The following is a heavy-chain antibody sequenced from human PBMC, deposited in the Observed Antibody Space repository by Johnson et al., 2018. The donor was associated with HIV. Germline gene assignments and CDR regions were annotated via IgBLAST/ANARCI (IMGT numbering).Heavy chain of an antibody. CDR2: ISGSGSST. CDR3: AKGVRQWSPSDAFDI. Sequence: QLVESGGGLVQPGGSLRLSCAASGFTFSSYAMTWVRQAPGQGLEWDSSISGSGSSTYYADSVKGRFTISSDNSKNTLYLQMDSLRAEDTAVYYCAKGVRQWSPSDAFDIWGQGTMVTVAS. D-gene: IGHD6-19*01. J-gene: IGHJ3*02. CDR1: GFTFSSYA. V-gene: IGHV3-23*04.